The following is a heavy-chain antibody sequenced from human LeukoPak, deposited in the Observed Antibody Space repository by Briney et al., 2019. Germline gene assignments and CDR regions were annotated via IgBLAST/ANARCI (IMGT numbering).Heavy chain of an antibody. CDR3: GRPSADGLERAHIDC. CDR2: IYPADSDA. Sequence: GESLQISCQASGYNFSTYWIARVRQMPGKGLESMGIIYPADSDARYSPSFQGQVTISADKSISTAYLQWSGLKASDTAIYYCGRPSADGLERAHIDCWGQGTLVTVSS. V-gene: IGHV5-51*01. J-gene: IGHJ4*02. CDR1: GYNFSTYW.